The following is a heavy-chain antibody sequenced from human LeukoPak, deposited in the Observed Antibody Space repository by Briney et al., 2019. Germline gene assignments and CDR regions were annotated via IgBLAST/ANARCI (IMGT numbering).Heavy chain of an antibody. V-gene: IGHV3-30*04. J-gene: IGHJ4*02. Sequence: GGSLRLSCAASGFTFSSYAMHWVRQAPGKGLEWVAVISYDGSNKYYADSVKGRFTISRDNSKNTLYLQMNSLRAEDTAVYYCAKDPRRYSRTGGYFDYWGQGTLVTVSS. D-gene: IGHD6-13*01. CDR3: AKDPRRYSRTGGYFDY. CDR1: GFTFSSYA. CDR2: ISYDGSNK.